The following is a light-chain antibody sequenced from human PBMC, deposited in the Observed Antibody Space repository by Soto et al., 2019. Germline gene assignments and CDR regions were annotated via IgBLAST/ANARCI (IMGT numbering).Light chain of an antibody. CDR1: QNIDSY. Sequence: DIQMTQSPPALSASVGDRVTITCRASQNIDSYLNWYQQKPGKAPELLIHDASSLQSGVPSRFSGSGSGTDFTLTISSLQPEDFAVYYCQQLNSYPPTFGQGTKVDIK. CDR2: DAS. V-gene: IGKV1-39*01. CDR3: QQLNSYPPT. J-gene: IGKJ1*01.